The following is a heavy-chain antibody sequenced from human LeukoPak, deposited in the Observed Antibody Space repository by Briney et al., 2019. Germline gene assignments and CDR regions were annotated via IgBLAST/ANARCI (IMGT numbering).Heavy chain of an antibody. CDR3: ARGSRGYSYG. D-gene: IGHD5-18*01. V-gene: IGHV4-61*01. Sequence: PSETLSLTCTVSGASVSSGSYYWSWIRQPPGKGLEWIGYIYYSGSTNYNPSLKSRVTISVDTSKNQFSLKLSSVTAADTAVYYCARGSRGYSYGWGQGTLVTVSS. CDR1: GASVSSGSYY. CDR2: IYYSGST. J-gene: IGHJ4*02.